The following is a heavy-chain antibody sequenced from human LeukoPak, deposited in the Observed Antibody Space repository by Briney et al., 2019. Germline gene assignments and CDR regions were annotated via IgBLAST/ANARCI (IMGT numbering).Heavy chain of an antibody. CDR2: ISSSGSTI. J-gene: IGHJ6*02. Sequence: PEGSLRLSCAVSGFTFSSYEMNWVRQAPGKGLEWVSYISSSGSTISYADSVKGRFTISRDNSKNTLYLQMNSLRAEDTAVYYCAKSPPSDYYYYGMDVWGQGTTVTVSS. CDR3: AKSPPSDYYYYGMDV. CDR1: GFTFSSYE. V-gene: IGHV3-48*03.